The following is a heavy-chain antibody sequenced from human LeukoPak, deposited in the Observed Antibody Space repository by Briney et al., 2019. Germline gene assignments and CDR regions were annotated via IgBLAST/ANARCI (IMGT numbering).Heavy chain of an antibody. Sequence: SVKVSCKASGGTFSSYAISWVRQAPGQGLEWMGRIIPILGIANYAQKFQGRVTITADKSTSTAYMELSSLRSEDTAVYYCAREEGYGDYFDYWGQGTLVTVSS. V-gene: IGHV1-69*04. D-gene: IGHD4-17*01. J-gene: IGHJ4*02. CDR3: AREEGYGDYFDY. CDR2: IIPILGIA. CDR1: GGTFSSYA.